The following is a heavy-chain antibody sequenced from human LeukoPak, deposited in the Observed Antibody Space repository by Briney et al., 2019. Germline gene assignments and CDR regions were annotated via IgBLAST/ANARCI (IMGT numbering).Heavy chain of an antibody. CDR2: IYSGGST. Sequence: GGSLRLSCAAPGFTVSSNYMSRVRQAPGKGLEWVSVIYSGGSTYYADSVKGRFTISRDNSKNTLYLQMNSLRAEGTAVYYCAREKTYYGMDVWGQGTTVTVSS. CDR1: GFTVSSNY. CDR3: AREKTYYGMDV. J-gene: IGHJ6*02. V-gene: IGHV3-53*01.